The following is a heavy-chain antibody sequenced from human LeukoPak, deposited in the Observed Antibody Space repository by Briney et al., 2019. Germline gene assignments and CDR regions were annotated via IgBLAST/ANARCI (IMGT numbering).Heavy chain of an antibody. CDR1: GGTFSSYA. CDR3: ASLFGSSEALDI. V-gene: IGHV1-69*05. D-gene: IGHD3-16*01. Sequence: SVKVSCKASGGTFSSYAISWVRQAPGQGLEWMGGIIPIFGTANYARKFQGRVTITTDESTSTAYMELSSLRSEDTAVYYCASLFGSSEALDIWGQGTMVTVSS. J-gene: IGHJ3*02. CDR2: IIPIFGTA.